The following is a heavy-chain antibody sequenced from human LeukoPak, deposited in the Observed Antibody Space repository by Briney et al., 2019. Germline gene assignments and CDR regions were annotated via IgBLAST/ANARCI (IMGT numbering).Heavy chain of an antibody. Sequence: ASVTVSCKASGYTFTSYDINWVRQAAGQGLEWMGWMNPNSGNTGYAQKFQGRVTMTRNTSISTAYMELSSLRSEDTAVYYCARAPRYCSGGSCSYYFDYWGQGTLVTVSS. V-gene: IGHV1-8*01. D-gene: IGHD2-15*01. CDR3: ARAPRYCSGGSCSYYFDY. J-gene: IGHJ4*02. CDR1: GYTFTSYD. CDR2: MNPNSGNT.